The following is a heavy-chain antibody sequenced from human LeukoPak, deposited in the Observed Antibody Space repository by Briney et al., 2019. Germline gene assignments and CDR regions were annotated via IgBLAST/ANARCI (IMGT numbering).Heavy chain of an antibody. D-gene: IGHD6-19*01. J-gene: IGHJ4*02. V-gene: IGHV3-64D*06. CDR1: GFTFSSYA. CDR3: VKTIAVAGNFDY. Sequence: PGGSLRLSCLVSGFTFSSYAMHWVRPAPGKGLEYVSAISSNGGSTYYADSVKGRFIISRDNSKNTLYLQMSSLRAEDTAVYYCVKTIAVAGNFDYWGQGTLVTVSS. CDR2: ISSNGGST.